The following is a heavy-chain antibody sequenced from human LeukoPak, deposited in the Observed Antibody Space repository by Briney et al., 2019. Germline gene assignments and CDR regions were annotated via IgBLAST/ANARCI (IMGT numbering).Heavy chain of an antibody. J-gene: IGHJ6*02. V-gene: IGHV3-30-3*01. Sequence: GSLRLSCAASGFTFSSYAMHWVRQAPGKGLEWVAVISYDGSNKYYADSVKGRFTISRDNSKNTLYLQMNSLRAEDTAVYYCAREYWFGAYGMDVWGQGTTVTVSS. D-gene: IGHD3-10*01. CDR1: GFTFSSYA. CDR2: ISYDGSNK. CDR3: AREYWFGAYGMDV.